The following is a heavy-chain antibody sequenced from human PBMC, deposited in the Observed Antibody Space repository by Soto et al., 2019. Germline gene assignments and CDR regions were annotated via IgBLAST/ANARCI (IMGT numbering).Heavy chain of an antibody. CDR2: INPNSGGT. V-gene: IGHV1-2*02. J-gene: IGHJ4*02. CDR3: ARDHRYYDILTGYYEDDY. Sequence: ASVKVSCKASGYTFTGYYMHWVRQAPGQGLEWMGWINPNSGGTNYAQKFQGRVTVTRDTSISTAYMELSRLRSDDTAVYYCARDHRYYDILTGYYEDDYWGQGTLVTVSS. D-gene: IGHD3-9*01. CDR1: GYTFTGYY.